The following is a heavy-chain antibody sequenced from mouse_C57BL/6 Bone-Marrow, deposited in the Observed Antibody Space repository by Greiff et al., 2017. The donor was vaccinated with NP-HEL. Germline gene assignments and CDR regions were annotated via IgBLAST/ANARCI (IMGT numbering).Heavy chain of an antibody. D-gene: IGHD2-2*01. CDR1: GYAFSSSW. CDR3: ARSNSIYGYDDGYAMDY. V-gene: IGHV1-82*01. Sequence: QVQLQQSGPELVKPGASVKISCKASGYAFSSSWMNWVKQRPGKGLEWIGRIYPGDGDTNYNGKFKGKATLTADKSSSTAYMQLSSLTSEDSAVYFCARSNSIYGYDDGYAMDYWGQGTSVTVSS. CDR2: IYPGDGDT. J-gene: IGHJ4*01.